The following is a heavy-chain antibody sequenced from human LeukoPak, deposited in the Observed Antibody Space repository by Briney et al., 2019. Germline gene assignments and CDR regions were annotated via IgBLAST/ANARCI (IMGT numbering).Heavy chain of an antibody. CDR3: ARHTYYYDSSGYYYGDYFDY. CDR2: INHSGST. CDR1: GGSFSGYY. D-gene: IGHD3-22*01. J-gene: IGHJ4*02. Sequence: PSETLSLTCAVYGGSFSGYYWSWIRQPPGKGLEWIGEINHSGSTNYNPSLKSRVTISVDTSKNQFSLKLSSVTAADTAVYYCARHTYYYDSSGYYYGDYFDYWGQGTLVTVSS. V-gene: IGHV4-34*01.